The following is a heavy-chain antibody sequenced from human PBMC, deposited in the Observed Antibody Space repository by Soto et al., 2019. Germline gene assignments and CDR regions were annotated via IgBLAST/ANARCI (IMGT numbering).Heavy chain of an antibody. V-gene: IGHV3-23*01. Sequence: EMQLLESGGGLVQPGGSLRLSCAGSGFTFSSYAMSWVRQAPGKGLEWVSAISGSGTSTYYADSVKGRFTISRDNSKNTLDLQMNSLRAEDTAVYYCAKDLVRGYYDNTRGLFDYWGQGTLVTVSS. CDR1: GFTFSSYA. J-gene: IGHJ4*02. CDR2: ISGSGTST. CDR3: AKDLVRGYYDNTRGLFDY. D-gene: IGHD3-22*01.